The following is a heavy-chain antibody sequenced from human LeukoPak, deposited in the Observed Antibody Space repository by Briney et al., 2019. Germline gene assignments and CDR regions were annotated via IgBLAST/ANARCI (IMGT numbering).Heavy chain of an antibody. Sequence: SETLSLTCSVSGDSISSSSFYWGWIRQPPGKGLEWIGSIYHSGSTFYNPSLKSRVAISVDTSKNQFSLKLSSVTAADTAVYFCARLYGDFYGDYYWGQGTLVTVSS. D-gene: IGHD4-17*01. CDR2: IYHSGST. J-gene: IGHJ4*02. CDR1: GDSISSSSFY. V-gene: IGHV4-39*01. CDR3: ARLYGDFYGDYY.